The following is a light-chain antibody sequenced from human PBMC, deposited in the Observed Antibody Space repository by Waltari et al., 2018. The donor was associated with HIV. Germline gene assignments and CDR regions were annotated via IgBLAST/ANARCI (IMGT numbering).Light chain of an antibody. CDR3: QFYGVSPGT. CDR1: QTVRHNQ. J-gene: IGKJ1*01. CDR2: DAS. Sequence: ELVLTQSPGTLSLSPGERATLSCRASQTVRHNQLAWYQQKPGQAPRLLIYDASRRVTGIPDRFSGSGSGTDFTLTISRLDPEDFAVYYCQFYGVSPGTFGQGTKVEIK. V-gene: IGKV3-20*01.